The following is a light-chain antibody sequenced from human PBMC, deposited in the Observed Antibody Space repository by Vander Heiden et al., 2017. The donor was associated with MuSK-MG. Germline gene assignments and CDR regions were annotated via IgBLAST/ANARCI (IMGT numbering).Light chain of an antibody. V-gene: IGKV1-5*01. CDR3: QQKDRYSWT. CDR2: DAS. Sequence: IQITQSPSILSASVGCSVRITCRASQSIEIWMAWYQQKPGKAPNLLMYDASTLETGVPSRFSGSGSGTDFTLTINSLQPDDFATYYCQQKDRYSWTFGQGTKVEIK. CDR1: QSIEIW. J-gene: IGKJ1*01.